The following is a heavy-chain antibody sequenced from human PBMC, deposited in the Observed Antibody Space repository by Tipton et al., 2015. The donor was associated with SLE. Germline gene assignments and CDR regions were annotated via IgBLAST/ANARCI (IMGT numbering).Heavy chain of an antibody. CDR3: ARVSGSYYFSYYDAFDI. D-gene: IGHD1-26*01. V-gene: IGHV3-30*03. CDR1: GFTFSSYD. Sequence: SLRLSCAASGFTFSSYDMSWVRQAPGKGLEWVAVISYDGSNKYYADSVKGRFTISRDNSKNTLYLQMNSLRVEDTALYYCARVSGSYYFSYYDAFDIWGQGTTVTVSS. J-gene: IGHJ3*02. CDR2: ISYDGSNK.